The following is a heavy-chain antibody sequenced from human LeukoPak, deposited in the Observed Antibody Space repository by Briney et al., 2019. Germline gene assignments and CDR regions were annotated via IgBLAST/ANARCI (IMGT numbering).Heavy chain of an antibody. CDR1: GGSISSSSYY. Sequence: PSETLSLTCTVSGGSISSSSYYWSWIRQPPGKGLEWIGYIYHSGSTYYNPSLKSRVTISVDRSKNQFSLKLSSVTAADTAVYYCARAGRDGYIRTGAFDIWGQGTMVTVSS. J-gene: IGHJ3*02. V-gene: IGHV4-30-2*01. D-gene: IGHD5-24*01. CDR3: ARAGRDGYIRTGAFDI. CDR2: IYHSGST.